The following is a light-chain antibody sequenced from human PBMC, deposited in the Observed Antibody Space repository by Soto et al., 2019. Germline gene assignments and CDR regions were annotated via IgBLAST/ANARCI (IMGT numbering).Light chain of an antibody. Sequence: QSALTQPASVSGSPGQSITISCTGTSSDVGAYNFVSWYQQHPGKLPKVMIFDVSRRPSGVSDRFCGSKSDNTASLTISGLQAEDDGDYYCISYTSSSTHVFGSGTKLTVL. J-gene: IGLJ1*01. CDR2: DVS. V-gene: IGLV2-14*03. CDR3: ISYTSSSTHV. CDR1: SSDVGAYNF.